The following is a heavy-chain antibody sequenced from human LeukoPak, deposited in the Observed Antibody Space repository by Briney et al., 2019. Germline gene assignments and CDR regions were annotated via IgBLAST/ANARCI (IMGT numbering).Heavy chain of an antibody. V-gene: IGHV4-4*07. D-gene: IGHD5-24*01. J-gene: IGHJ4*02. CDR3: ARGRRDGYNLRNFDY. CDR2: IYATGTT. CDR1: DTSINTYY. Sequence: SETLSLTCTVSDTSINTYYWSWIRQPAGKGLEWIGHIYATGTTNYNPSLNSRVTISLDTSKKQFSLKLSSVTAADTAVYYCARGRRDGYNLRNFDYWGQGTLVTVSS.